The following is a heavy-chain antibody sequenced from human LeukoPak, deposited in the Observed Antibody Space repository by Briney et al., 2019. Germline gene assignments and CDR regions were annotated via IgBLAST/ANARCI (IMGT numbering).Heavy chain of an antibody. CDR3: AREDVVPYYFDY. V-gene: IGHV4-34*01. CDR1: GGSISSYY. D-gene: IGHD2-21*01. CDR2: INHSGST. Sequence: SETLSLTCTVSGGSISSYYWSWIRQPPGKGLEWIGEINHSGSTNYNPSLKSRVTISVDTSKNQFSLKLSSVTAADTAVYYCAREDVVPYYFDYWGQGTLVTVSS. J-gene: IGHJ4*02.